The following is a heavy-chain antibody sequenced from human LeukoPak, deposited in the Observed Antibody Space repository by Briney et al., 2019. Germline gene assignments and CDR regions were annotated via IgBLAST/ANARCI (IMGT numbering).Heavy chain of an antibody. CDR1: GFTFSSYA. J-gene: IGHJ6*02. CDR2: VSSGSSTK. V-gene: IGHV3-48*01. Sequence: GGSLRLSCAASGFTFSSYAMSWVRQAPGKGLEWVSYVSSGSSTKYYADSVKGRFTISRDNAKNSLYLQMNSLRAEDTAAYYCARLRYYAMDVWGQGTTVIVSS. CDR3: ARLRYYAMDV.